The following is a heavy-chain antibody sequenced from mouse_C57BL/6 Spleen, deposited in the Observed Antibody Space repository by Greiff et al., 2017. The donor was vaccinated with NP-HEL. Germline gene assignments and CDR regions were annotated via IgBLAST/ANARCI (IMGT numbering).Heavy chain of an antibody. CDR1: GYTFTSYW. D-gene: IGHD1-1*01. J-gene: IGHJ4*01. V-gene: IGHV1-61*01. CDR3: ARESYLYYAMDY. CDR2: IYPSDSET. Sequence: VQLQQPGAELVRPGSSVKLSCKASGYTFTSYWMDWVKQRPGQGLEWIGNIYPSDSETHYNQKFKDKATLTVDKSSSTAYMQLSSLTSEDSAVYYCARESYLYYAMDYWGQGTSVTVSS.